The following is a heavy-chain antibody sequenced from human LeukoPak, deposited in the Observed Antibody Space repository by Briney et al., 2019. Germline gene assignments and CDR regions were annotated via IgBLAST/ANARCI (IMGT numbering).Heavy chain of an antibody. CDR3: AKESPYTYPRNGYFDY. CDR1: GFTFSSFA. Sequence: GGSLRLSCRASGFTFSSFAMSWVRQAPGKGPEWVSALSRDSTATYYADSVKGRFTISRDDSKSTLFLQMNSLRAEDTAIYYCAKESPYTYPRNGYFDYWGQGSLVPVSS. V-gene: IGHV3-23*01. D-gene: IGHD5-18*01. CDR2: LSRDSTAT. J-gene: IGHJ4*02.